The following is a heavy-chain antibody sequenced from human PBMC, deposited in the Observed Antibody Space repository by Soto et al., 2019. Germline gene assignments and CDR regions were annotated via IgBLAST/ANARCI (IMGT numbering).Heavy chain of an antibody. CDR1: GFTFTSFG. Sequence: SVKVSCKASGFTFTSFGISWVRQAPGQGLEWMGWISAYNGNTHYAQKFQGRVTMTTDTSTTTAYMELRSLRSDDTAVYYCAREGSRHFDWSDWGQGTLVTVSS. CDR3: AREGSRHFDWSD. D-gene: IGHD3-9*01. V-gene: IGHV1-18*01. J-gene: IGHJ4*02. CDR2: ISAYNGNT.